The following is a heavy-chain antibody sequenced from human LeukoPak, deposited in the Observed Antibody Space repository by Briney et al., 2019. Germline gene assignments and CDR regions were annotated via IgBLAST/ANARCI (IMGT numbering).Heavy chain of an antibody. CDR1: GFTFSDYY. Sequence: NPGGSLRLSCAASGFTFSDYYMSWIRQAPGKGVEWGSYISSSSSYTNYADSVKGRFTISRDNAKNSLYQQMNSLRAEDTAVYYCARDLEAVAGTIDYWGQGTLVTVSS. CDR2: ISSSSSYT. CDR3: ARDLEAVAGTIDY. D-gene: IGHD6-19*01. J-gene: IGHJ4*02. V-gene: IGHV3-11*06.